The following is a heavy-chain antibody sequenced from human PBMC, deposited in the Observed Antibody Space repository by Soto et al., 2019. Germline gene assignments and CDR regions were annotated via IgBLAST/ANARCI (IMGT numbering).Heavy chain of an antibody. J-gene: IGHJ4*02. CDR2: IYWDDDK. CDR3: AHRYYSPGIAVAGFGD. CDR1: GFTLSTSGVG. D-gene: IGHD6-19*01. Sequence: SGPTLVNPTQTLTLTCTFSGFTLSTSGVGVGWIRQPPGKALEWLALIYWDDDKRYSPSLKSRLTITKDTSKNQVVLTMTNMDPVDTATYYCAHRYYSPGIAVAGFGDWGQGARVTVAS. V-gene: IGHV2-5*02.